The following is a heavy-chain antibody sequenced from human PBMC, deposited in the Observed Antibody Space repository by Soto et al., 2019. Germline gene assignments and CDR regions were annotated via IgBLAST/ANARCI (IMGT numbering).Heavy chain of an antibody. V-gene: IGHV3-23*01. Sequence: GGSLRLSCAASGFTFSIYAMNWVRQAPGKGLEWVSGISNSGNSTYYADSVKGRFTISRDNSKNTLYLQMSSLRAEDTAVYYCARAFDFDWFLFPFDYWGQGTLVTVSS. CDR1: GFTFSIYA. J-gene: IGHJ4*02. D-gene: IGHD3-9*01. CDR2: ISNSGNST. CDR3: ARAFDFDWFLFPFDY.